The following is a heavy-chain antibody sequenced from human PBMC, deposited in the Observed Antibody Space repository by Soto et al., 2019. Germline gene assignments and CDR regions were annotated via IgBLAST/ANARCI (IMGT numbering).Heavy chain of an antibody. CDR1: GFTFTYHA. D-gene: IGHD6-19*01. J-gene: IGHJ4*02. CDR2: TSNNGDRT. V-gene: IGHV3-23*01. Sequence: GGSLRLSCAVSGFTFTYHAMTWVRQAPGKGLEWVSTTSNNGDRTFYADSVKGRFTVSTDRTNNTLYLQMNSLRADDTAVYFCARPPLYSNGGYFDSWGQGTLVTVSS. CDR3: ARPPLYSNGGYFDS.